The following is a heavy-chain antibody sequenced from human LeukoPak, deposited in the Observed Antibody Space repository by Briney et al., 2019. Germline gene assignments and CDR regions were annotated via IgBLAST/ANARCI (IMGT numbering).Heavy chain of an antibody. CDR1: GGSISSGSYY. V-gene: IGHV4-61*02. CDR2: IYTSGST. D-gene: IGHD3-9*01. CDR3: ARRHYEILSGYPS. Sequence: SPSQTLSLTCTVSGGSISSGSYYWSWIRQPAGKGLEWIGRIYTSGSTNYNPSLKSRVTISVDTSKNQFSLKLSSVTAADTAVYYCARRHYEILSGYPSWGQGILVTVSS. J-gene: IGHJ4*02.